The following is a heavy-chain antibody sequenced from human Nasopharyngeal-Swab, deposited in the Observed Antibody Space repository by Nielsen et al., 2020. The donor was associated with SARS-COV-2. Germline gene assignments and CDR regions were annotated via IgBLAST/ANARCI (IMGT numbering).Heavy chain of an antibody. V-gene: IGHV3-53*01. D-gene: IGHD5-18*01. Sequence: GESLKISCEASGFTFSNYMNWVRQAPGKGLEWVSVIYSGGSTYYADSVQGRFTISRDISKNTLYLQMNSLTVEDTAMYYCGRNVRGYAYGYWGQGTLVTVSS. CDR1: GFTFSNY. J-gene: IGHJ4*02. CDR2: IYSGGST. CDR3: GRNVRGYAYGY.